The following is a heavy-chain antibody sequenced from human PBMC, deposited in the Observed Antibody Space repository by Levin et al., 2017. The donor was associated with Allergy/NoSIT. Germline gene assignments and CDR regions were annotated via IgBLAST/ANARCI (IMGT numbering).Heavy chain of an antibody. J-gene: IGHJ4*02. CDR2: LYYTGST. CDR1: GGSISSSNYY. V-gene: IGHV4-39*01. D-gene: IGHD3-22*01. CDR3: ARHRYYYDSKGYFDY. Sequence: PSETLSLTCTVSGGSISSSNYYWGWIRQPPGKGLEWIGSLYYTGSTYYNPSLKSRVTISEDTSKNQFSLKLSSVTAADTAVYYCARHRYYYDSKGYFDYWGQGTLVTVSS.